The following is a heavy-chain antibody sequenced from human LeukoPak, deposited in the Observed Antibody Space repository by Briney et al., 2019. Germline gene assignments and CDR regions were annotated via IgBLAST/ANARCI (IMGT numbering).Heavy chain of an antibody. CDR2: ISGSGDNT. CDR1: GFTFSSHG. V-gene: IGHV3-23*01. Sequence: PGGSLRLSCAASGFTFSSHGMSWVRQAPGKGLEWVSTISGSGDNTYYADSVKGRFTISRDNSKNTLYLQMNSLRAEDTAVYYCAKGAPLVVVEDYYYYMDVWGKGTTVTVSS. D-gene: IGHD2-15*01. CDR3: AKGAPLVVVEDYYYYMDV. J-gene: IGHJ6*03.